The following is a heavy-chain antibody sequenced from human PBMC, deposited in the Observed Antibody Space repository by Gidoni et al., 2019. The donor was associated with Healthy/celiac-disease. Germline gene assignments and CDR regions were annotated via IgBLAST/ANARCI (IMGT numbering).Heavy chain of an antibody. CDR2: INPNSGGT. CDR1: GYTFTGDY. J-gene: IGHJ4*02. D-gene: IGHD3-22*01. CDR3: ASGSAYYYDSSGPFDY. Sequence: QVQLVQSGAEVKKPGASVKVSCKASGYTFTGDYMNWVRQAPGQGLEWMGWINPNSGGTNYAQKFQGRVTMTRDTSISTAYMELSRLRSDDTAVYYCASGSAYYYDSSGPFDYWGQGTLVTVSS. V-gene: IGHV1-2*02.